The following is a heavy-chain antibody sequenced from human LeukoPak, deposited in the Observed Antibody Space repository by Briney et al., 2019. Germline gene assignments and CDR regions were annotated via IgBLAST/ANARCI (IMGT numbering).Heavy chain of an antibody. CDR2: ISSSSTYI. CDR1: GFSFSTYY. D-gene: IGHD1-14*01. V-gene: IGHV3-21*01. J-gene: IGHJ4*02. CDR3: ARENHGSFDY. Sequence: PGGSLGLSCAASGFSFSTYYVNWVRQAPGKGLEWVSCISSSSTYIYYADSVRGRFAISRDNAKNSLYLQMNSLRAEDTAVYYCARENHGSFDYWGQGSLVTVSS.